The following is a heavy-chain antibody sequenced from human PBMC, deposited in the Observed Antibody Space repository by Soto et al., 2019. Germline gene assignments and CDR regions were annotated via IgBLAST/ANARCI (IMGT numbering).Heavy chain of an antibody. V-gene: IGHV5-10-1*01. CDR2: IDPSDSYT. CDR3: ARLSSSSGPSGYYYGMDV. CDR1: GYSFTSYW. Sequence: RGESLKISCKGSGYSFTSYWISWVRQMPGKGLEWMGRIDPSDSYTNYSPSFQGHVTISADKSISTAYLQWSSLKASDTAMYYCARLSSSSGPSGYYYGMDVWGQGTTVTVSS. J-gene: IGHJ6*02. D-gene: IGHD6-6*01.